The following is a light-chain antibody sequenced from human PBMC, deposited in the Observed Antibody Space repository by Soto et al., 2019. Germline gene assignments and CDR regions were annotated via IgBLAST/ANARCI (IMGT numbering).Light chain of an antibody. CDR2: WAS. V-gene: IGKV4-1*01. Sequence: DIVMTQSPDSLAVSLSERATINCRSSQSLLYSSNNKNYLAWYQQKPGQPPKLLIYWASARESGVPDRFSGSGSGTDFALTISSLQAEDVAVYYCHQYYSTPFTFGPGTKVDIK. J-gene: IGKJ3*01. CDR3: HQYYSTPFT. CDR1: QSLLYSSNNKNY.